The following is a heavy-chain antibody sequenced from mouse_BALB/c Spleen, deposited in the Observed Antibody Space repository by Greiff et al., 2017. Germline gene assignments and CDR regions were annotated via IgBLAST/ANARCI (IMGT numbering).Heavy chain of an antibody. CDR2: IYPYNGGT. V-gene: IGHV1S29*02. J-gene: IGHJ4*01. D-gene: IGHD2-4*01. CDR3: AREYARYYEGDYYAMDY. Sequence: EVQLQQSGTELVKPGASVKISCKASGYTFTDYNMHWVKQSHGKSLEWIGYIYPYNGGTGYNQKFKSKATLTVDNSSSTAYMELRSLTSEDSAVYYCAREYARYYEGDYYAMDYWGQGTSVTVSS. CDR1: GYTFTDYN.